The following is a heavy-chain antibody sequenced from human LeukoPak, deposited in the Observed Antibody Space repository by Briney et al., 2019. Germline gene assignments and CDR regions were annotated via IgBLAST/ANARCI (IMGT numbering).Heavy chain of an antibody. CDR3: ARESTIFGVVITDY. CDR1: GFTLSSYW. Sequence: GGSLRLSCAASGFTLSSYWMSWVRQAPGKGLEWVANIKQDGSEKYYVDSVKGRFTISRDNAKNSLYLQMNSLRAEDTAVYYCARESTIFGVVITDYWGQGTLVTVSS. CDR2: IKQDGSEK. V-gene: IGHV3-7*01. J-gene: IGHJ4*02. D-gene: IGHD3-3*01.